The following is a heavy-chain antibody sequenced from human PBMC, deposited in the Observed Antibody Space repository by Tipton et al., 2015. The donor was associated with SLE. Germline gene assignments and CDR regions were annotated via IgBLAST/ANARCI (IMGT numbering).Heavy chain of an antibody. D-gene: IGHD6-13*01. CDR3: ARHLPYYTSSWTDAFDI. Sequence: VQLVQSGAEVKKPGESLKISCKGSGYSFTSYWIGWVRQMPGKGLEWMGIIYPGDSDTRYSPSFQGHVTISADKSISTAYLQWSILKASDTAMYYCARHLPYYTSSWTDAFDIWGQGTMVTVSS. CDR2: IYPGDSDT. J-gene: IGHJ3*02. V-gene: IGHV5-51*01. CDR1: GYSFTSYW.